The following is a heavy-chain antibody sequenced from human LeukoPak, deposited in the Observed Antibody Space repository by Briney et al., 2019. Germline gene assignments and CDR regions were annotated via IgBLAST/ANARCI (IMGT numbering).Heavy chain of an antibody. CDR1: GGTFSSYA. D-gene: IGHD3-9*01. CDR2: IIPIFGTA. J-gene: IGHJ5*02. V-gene: IGHV1-69*06. Sequence: SVKVSCKASGGTFSSYAISWVRQAPGQGLEWMGGIIPIFGTANYAQKFQGRVTITADKSTSTAYMELSSLRSEDTAVYYCARGRDFDWLGAVGWFDPWGQGTLVTVSS. CDR3: ARGRDFDWLGAVGWFDP.